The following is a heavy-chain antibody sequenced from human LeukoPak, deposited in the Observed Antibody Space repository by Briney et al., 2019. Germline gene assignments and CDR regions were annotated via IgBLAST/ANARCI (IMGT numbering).Heavy chain of an antibody. CDR3: ARDTIDYDILMAVGGDAFDI. V-gene: IGHV4-39*07. CDR1: GDSISSYF. CDR2: IYYSGST. Sequence: SETLSLTCTVSGDSISSYFWTWIRQPPGKGLEWIGSIYYSGSTYYNPSLKSRVTISVDTSKNQFSLKLSSVTAADTAVYYCARDTIDYDILMAVGGDAFDIWGQGTMVTVSS. D-gene: IGHD3-9*01. J-gene: IGHJ3*02.